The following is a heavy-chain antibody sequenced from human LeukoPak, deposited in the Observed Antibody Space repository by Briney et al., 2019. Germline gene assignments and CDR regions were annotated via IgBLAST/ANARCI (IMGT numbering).Heavy chain of an antibody. CDR3: ATEAARHYGGSTLSPDY. CDR2: IYYSGST. CDR1: GGSSSNTIYF. Sequence: SETLSLTCTVSGGSSSNTIYFWGWIRQPPGKGLEWIGSIYYSGSTYYNPSLKSRVTISVDTSKNQFSLKLSSVTAADTAVYYCATEAARHYGGSTLSPDYGGQGTLVTVSS. D-gene: IGHD4/OR15-4a*01. V-gene: IGHV4-39*07. J-gene: IGHJ4*02.